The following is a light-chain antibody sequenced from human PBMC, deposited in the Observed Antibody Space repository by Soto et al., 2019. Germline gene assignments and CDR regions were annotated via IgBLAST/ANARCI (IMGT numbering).Light chain of an antibody. V-gene: IGLV2-14*01. CDR3: SSYTSSSTLV. Sequence: QSALTQPASVSGSPGQSITISCSGTSSDVGGYNYVSWYQQHAGKAPKLMIYEVSHRPAGVSNRFSGSKSGNTASLTISGHQAEDEADYYCSSYTSSSTLVFGTGTKLTVL. CDR1: SSDVGGYNY. J-gene: IGLJ1*01. CDR2: EVS.